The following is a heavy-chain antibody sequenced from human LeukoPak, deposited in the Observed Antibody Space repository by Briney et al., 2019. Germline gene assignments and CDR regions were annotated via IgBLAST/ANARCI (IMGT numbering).Heavy chain of an antibody. V-gene: IGHV4-39*01. J-gene: IGHJ5*02. CDR1: GFSISTSFYY. D-gene: IGHD2-2*01. CDR3: ARVRYCSSTSCYTFDP. Sequence: SETLSLTCTVSGFSISTSFYYWGWIRQPPRKGLEWIGTIYYSGSTYYNPSFKSRVTISVDTSKNQFSLKLSSVTAADTAVYYCARVRYCSSTSCYTFDPWGQGTLVTVSS. CDR2: IYYSGST.